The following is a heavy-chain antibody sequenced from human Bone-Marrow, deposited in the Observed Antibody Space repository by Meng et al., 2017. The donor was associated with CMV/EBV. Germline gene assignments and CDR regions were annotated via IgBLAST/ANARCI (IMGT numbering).Heavy chain of an antibody. CDR2: IGTAGDT. J-gene: IGHJ3*02. D-gene: IGHD6-13*01. Sequence: GESLKISCAASGFTFSSYDMHWVRQATGKGLEWVSAIGTAGDTYYPGSVKGRFTISRENAKNSLYLQMNSLRAGDTAVYYCAKDSSSWYFGAFDIWGQGTMVTVSS. V-gene: IGHV3-13*01. CDR1: GFTFSSYD. CDR3: AKDSSSWYFGAFDI.